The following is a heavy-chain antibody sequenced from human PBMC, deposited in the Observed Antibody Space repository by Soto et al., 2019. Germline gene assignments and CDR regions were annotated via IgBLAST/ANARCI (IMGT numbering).Heavy chain of an antibody. J-gene: IGHJ4*02. CDR3: ARLDGSFDH. CDR1: GYRFTEYW. D-gene: IGHD5-12*01. Sequence: TGESLKISCQGSGYRFTEYWIGWVRQMPGKGLELMGIIWPGDSDTIYSPSFQGQVTISVDKSIATAYLQWSSLRASHSGMYFCARLDGSFDHWGQGTLVTVSS. V-gene: IGHV5-51*01. CDR2: IWPGDSDT.